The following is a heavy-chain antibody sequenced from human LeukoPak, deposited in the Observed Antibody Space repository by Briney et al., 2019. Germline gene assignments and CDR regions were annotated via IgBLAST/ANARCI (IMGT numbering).Heavy chain of an antibody. CDR3: AREVGATHPDY. Sequence: GGSLRLSCAASGFTFSTSAMSWIRQAPGKGLEWVSYISSSGSTIYYADSVKGRFTISRDNAKNSLYLQMNSLRAEDTAVYYCAREVGATHPDYWGQGTLVTVSS. CDR1: GFTFSTSA. CDR2: ISSSGSTI. D-gene: IGHD1-26*01. V-gene: IGHV3-11*01. J-gene: IGHJ4*02.